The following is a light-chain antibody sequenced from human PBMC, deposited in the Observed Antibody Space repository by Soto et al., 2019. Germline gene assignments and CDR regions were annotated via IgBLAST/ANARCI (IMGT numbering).Light chain of an antibody. J-gene: IGLJ1*01. Sequence: QSVLTQPPSASGTPGQRVTISCSGSSSNIVSNTVNWYQQLPGTAPKLLIYSNNQRPSGVPDRFSGSKSGTSASLAISGLQSEHEADSYCAAWDDSLNGYVSGTGTKVTVL. CDR1: SSNIVSNT. CDR3: AAWDDSLNGYV. CDR2: SNN. V-gene: IGLV1-44*01.